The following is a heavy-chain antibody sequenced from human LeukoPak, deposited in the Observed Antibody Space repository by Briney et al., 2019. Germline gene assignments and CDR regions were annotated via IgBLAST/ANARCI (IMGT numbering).Heavy chain of an antibody. CDR1: GFTLSTDA. CDR3: ARRYSSSSGYYMDV. J-gene: IGHJ6*03. D-gene: IGHD6-6*01. CDR2: ISDDGSNK. Sequence: GGSLRLSCAASGFTLSTDAMHWVRQAPGKGLEWVAFISDDGSNKFYADSVKGRFTISGDNSKNTLYLQMNSLRAEDTAVYYCARRYSSSSGYYMDVWGKGTTVTVSS. V-gene: IGHV3-30*01.